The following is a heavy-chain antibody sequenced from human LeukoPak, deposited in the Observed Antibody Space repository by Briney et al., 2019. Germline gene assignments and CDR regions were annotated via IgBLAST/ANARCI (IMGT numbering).Heavy chain of an antibody. CDR2: IRYDGSNK. CDR1: GFTFSSYG. V-gene: IGHV3-30*02. J-gene: IGHJ4*02. D-gene: IGHD6-13*01. CDR3: ARGGGSSSWYFDY. Sequence: GGSLRLSCAASGFTFSSYGMHWVRQAPGKGLEWVAFIRYDGSNKYYADSVKGRFTISRDNAKNSLYLQMNSLRAEDTAVYYCARGGGSSSWYFDYWGQGTLVTVSS.